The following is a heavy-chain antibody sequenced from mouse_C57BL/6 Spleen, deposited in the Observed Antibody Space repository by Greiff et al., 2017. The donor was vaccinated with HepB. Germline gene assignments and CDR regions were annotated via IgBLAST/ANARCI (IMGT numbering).Heavy chain of an antibody. J-gene: IGHJ3*01. CDR2: ISSGGSYT. D-gene: IGHD2-4*01. V-gene: IGHV5-6*01. CDR3: ARERDYDGVWFAY. Sequence: EVQLVESGGDLVKPGGSLKLSCAASGFTFSSYGMSWVRQTPDKRLEWVATISSGGSYTCYPDSVKGRFTISRDNAKNTLYLQMSSLKSEDTAMYYCARERDYDGVWFAYWGQGTLVTVSA. CDR1: GFTFSSYG.